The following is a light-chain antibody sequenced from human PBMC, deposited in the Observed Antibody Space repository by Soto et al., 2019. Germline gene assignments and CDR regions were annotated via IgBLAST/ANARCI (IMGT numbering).Light chain of an antibody. V-gene: IGLV2-14*01. Sequence: SDRTSAASGSRADVGGLPISCTETSSDVGGYNYVSWYQQHPGKAPKLMIYDVSNRPSGVSNRFSGSKSGNTASLTISGLQAEDEADYYCSSYTSSSTYVFGTGTKVTVL. CDR2: DVS. CDR3: SSYTSSSTYV. CDR1: SSDVGGYNY. J-gene: IGLJ1*01.